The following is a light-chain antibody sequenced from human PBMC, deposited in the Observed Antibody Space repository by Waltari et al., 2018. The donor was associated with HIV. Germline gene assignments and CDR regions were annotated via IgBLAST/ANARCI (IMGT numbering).Light chain of an antibody. CDR3: YSTDNNGDRGV. J-gene: IGLJ2*01. CDR2: KDN. V-gene: IGLV3-10*01. CDR1: ALAKRY. Sequence: SYELTQPPSVSVSPGQTARITCSGDALAKRYSYWYQQKSGQAPVLVIYKDNKRPSWITERFSGSSSGTMATLTISGAQVEDEADYYCYSTDNNGDRGVFGGGTKVSVL.